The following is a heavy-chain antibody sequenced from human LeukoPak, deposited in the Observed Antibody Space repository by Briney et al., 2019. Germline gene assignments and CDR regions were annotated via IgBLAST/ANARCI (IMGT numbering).Heavy chain of an antibody. Sequence: SQTLSLTCTVSGDSISSGSYYWSWIRQPAGKGLEWIGRLYSSGTTNYNPSLKSRVSVSVDTSKNQFSLMLSSVTAADTAVYYCARVKWELLAGPFEYWGQGTLVTVSS. CDR3: ARVKWELLAGPFEY. CDR1: GDSISSGSYY. D-gene: IGHD1-26*01. V-gene: IGHV4-61*02. CDR2: LYSSGTT. J-gene: IGHJ4*02.